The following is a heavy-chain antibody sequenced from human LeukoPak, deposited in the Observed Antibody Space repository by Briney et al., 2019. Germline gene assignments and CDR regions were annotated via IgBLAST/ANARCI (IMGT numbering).Heavy chain of an antibody. V-gene: IGHV5-51*01. CDR1: GYSFTSYW. D-gene: IGHD5-18*01. J-gene: IGHJ4*02. Sequence: GESLKISRKDSGYSFTSYWIGWVRQMPGKGLEWMGIIYPGDSDTRYSPSFQGQVTISADKSINTAYLQWSSLKASDTAIYYCAGRGEAMDPFDYWGQGTLVTVSS. CDR3: AGRGEAMDPFDY. CDR2: IYPGDSDT.